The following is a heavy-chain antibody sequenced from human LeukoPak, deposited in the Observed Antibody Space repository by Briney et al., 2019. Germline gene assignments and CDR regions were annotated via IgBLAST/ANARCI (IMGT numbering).Heavy chain of an antibody. J-gene: IGHJ4*02. Sequence: WIRQPPGKGLEWVSAISGSGGSTYYADSVKGRFTISRDNSKNTLYLQMNSLRAEDTAVYYCARDYGGSSPFDYWGQGTLVTVSS. V-gene: IGHV3-23*01. CDR3: ARDYGGSSPFDY. D-gene: IGHD4-23*01. CDR2: ISGSGGST.